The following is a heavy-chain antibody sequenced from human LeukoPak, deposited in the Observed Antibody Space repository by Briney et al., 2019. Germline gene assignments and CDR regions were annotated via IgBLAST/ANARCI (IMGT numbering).Heavy chain of an antibody. CDR1: GYTFTSYD. CDR2: MNPNSGNT. CDR3: ARVTYYHILTGSYSGGDFDH. V-gene: IGHV1-8*01. J-gene: IGHJ4*02. Sequence: ASVKVSCKASGYTFTSYDINWVRRATGQGLEWMGWMNPNSGNTGYAQKFQGRVTMTRDTPTSTAYMELSSLRSEDTAVYYCARVTYYHILTGSYSGGDFDHWGQGTLVTVSS. D-gene: IGHD3-9*01.